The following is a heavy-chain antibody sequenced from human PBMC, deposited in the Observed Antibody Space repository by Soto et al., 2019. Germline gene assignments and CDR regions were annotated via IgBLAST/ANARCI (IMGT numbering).Heavy chain of an antibody. D-gene: IGHD2-8*01. Sequence: QGQLVQSGGEVKKPGASVKVSCKASGYTFSRYGISWVRQAPGQGLEWMGWISGYNGDTNYAQKFQGRVTMTIDTSTTTAYMELRSLTSDDTAVYYCAKNGQPPYYYYGLDVWCQGTTVTVSS. J-gene: IGHJ6*02. CDR2: ISGYNGDT. CDR1: GYTFSRYG. CDR3: AKNGQPPYYYYGLDV. V-gene: IGHV1-18*01.